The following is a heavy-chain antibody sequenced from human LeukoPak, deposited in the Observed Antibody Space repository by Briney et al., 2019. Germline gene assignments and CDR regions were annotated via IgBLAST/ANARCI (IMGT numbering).Heavy chain of an antibody. Sequence: GGSLRLSCAASGFPFSSYSMNWVRQAPGKGLEWVSYIGSRSSTIYYADSVKGRFTISRDNAKNSLYLQMNSLRAEDTTVYYCARGGDYFDYWGQGTLVTVSS. J-gene: IGHJ4*02. CDR2: IGSRSSTI. CDR1: GFPFSSYS. V-gene: IGHV3-48*01. CDR3: ARGGDYFDY.